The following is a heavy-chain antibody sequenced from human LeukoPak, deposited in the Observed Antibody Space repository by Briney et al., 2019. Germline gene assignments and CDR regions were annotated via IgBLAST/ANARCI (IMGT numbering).Heavy chain of an antibody. D-gene: IGHD2-15*01. CDR1: GFTFSSYS. Sequence: GGSLRLSCAASGFTFSSYSMNWVRQAPGKGLEWVSSISSSSSYIYYADSVKGRFTISRDNAKNSLYLQMNSLRAEDTAVYYCARESIPYCSGGSCKPNWFDPWGQGTLVTASS. V-gene: IGHV3-21*01. CDR2: ISSSSSYI. CDR3: ARESIPYCSGGSCKPNWFDP. J-gene: IGHJ5*02.